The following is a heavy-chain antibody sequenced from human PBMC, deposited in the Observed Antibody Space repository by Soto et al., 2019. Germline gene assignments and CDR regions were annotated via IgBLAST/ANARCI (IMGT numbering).Heavy chain of an antibody. D-gene: IGHD6-6*01. J-gene: IGHJ5*02. CDR1: GGSSSSGDYY. V-gene: IGHV4-30-4*01. Sequence: TQSLPCTVSGGSSSSGDYYWSWTRQPPGKGLEWIGYIYYSGSTYYNPSLESRVTISVDTSKNQFSLKLSSVTAADTAVYYCARASLNWFDPWGQGTLVTVSS. CDR2: IYYSGST. CDR3: ARASLNWFDP.